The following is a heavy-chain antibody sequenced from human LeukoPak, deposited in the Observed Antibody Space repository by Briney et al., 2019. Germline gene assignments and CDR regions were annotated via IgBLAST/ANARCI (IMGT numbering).Heavy chain of an antibody. J-gene: IGHJ4*02. Sequence: PLETLSLTCAVYGGSFSGYYWSWIRQPPGKGLEWIGEINHSGSTNYNPSLKSRVTISVDTSKNQFSLKLSSVTAADTAVYYCATLPRYDSSGYYYARPFDYWGQGTLVTVSS. CDR3: ATLPRYDSSGYYYARPFDY. D-gene: IGHD3-22*01. CDR1: GGSFSGYY. V-gene: IGHV4-34*01. CDR2: INHSGST.